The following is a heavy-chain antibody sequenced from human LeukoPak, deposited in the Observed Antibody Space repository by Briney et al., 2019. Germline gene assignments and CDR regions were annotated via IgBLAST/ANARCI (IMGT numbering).Heavy chain of an antibody. CDR1: GFTFSRFA. CDR3: AKDEGRLITNWYRQY. Sequence: GGSLRLSCEVSGFTFSRFAMTWVRQAPGRGLEWVSTIEQDSSATYSADSVRGRFAISRDNSKNTLYLQLNSLTAEDTAMYYCAKDEGRLITNWYRQYWGQGTPVTVSS. V-gene: IGHV3-23*01. J-gene: IGHJ4*02. D-gene: IGHD1-1*01. CDR2: IEQDSSAT.